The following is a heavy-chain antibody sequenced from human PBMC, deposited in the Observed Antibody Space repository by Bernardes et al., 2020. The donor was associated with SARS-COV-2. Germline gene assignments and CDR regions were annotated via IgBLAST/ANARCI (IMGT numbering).Heavy chain of an antibody. J-gene: IGHJ4*02. D-gene: IGHD3-3*01. CDR2: IWYDGSNK. CDR1: GFTFSSYG. Sequence: GGSLRLSCAASGFTFSSYGMHWVRQAPGKGLEWVAVIWYDGSNKYYADSVKGRFTISRDNSKNTLYLQMNSLRAEDTAVYYCARDQNFWSGLNDYWGQGTLVTVSS. CDR3: ARDQNFWSGLNDY. V-gene: IGHV3-33*01.